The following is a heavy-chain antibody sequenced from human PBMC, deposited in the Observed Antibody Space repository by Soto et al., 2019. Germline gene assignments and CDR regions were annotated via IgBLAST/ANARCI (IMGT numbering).Heavy chain of an antibody. Sequence: SETLSLTCAVYGGSFSGYYWSWIRQPPGKGLEWIGEINHSGSTNYNPSLKSRVTISVDTSKNQFSLKLSSVTAADTAVYYCARGGWGCTNGVCAPRYYYYYYGMDVWGQGTTVTVSS. CDR2: INHSGST. CDR1: GGSFSGYY. D-gene: IGHD2-8*01. V-gene: IGHV4-34*01. CDR3: ARGGWGCTNGVCAPRYYYYYYGMDV. J-gene: IGHJ6*02.